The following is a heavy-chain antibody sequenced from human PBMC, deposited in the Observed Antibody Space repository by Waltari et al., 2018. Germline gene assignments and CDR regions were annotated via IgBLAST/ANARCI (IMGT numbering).Heavy chain of an antibody. CDR2: IYSGGSST. J-gene: IGHJ4*02. V-gene: IGHV3-23*03. CDR1: GFTFRSYA. D-gene: IGHD2-15*01. CDR3: AKDRSQYCSGGSRSGPFDY. Sequence: EVQLLESGGGLVQPGGSLRLSCAASGFTFRSYAMSWVRPAPGKGLEWVSVIYSGGSSTYYADSVKGRFTISRDNSKNTLYLQMNSLRAEDTAVYYCAKDRSQYCSGGSRSGPFDYWGQGTLVTVSS.